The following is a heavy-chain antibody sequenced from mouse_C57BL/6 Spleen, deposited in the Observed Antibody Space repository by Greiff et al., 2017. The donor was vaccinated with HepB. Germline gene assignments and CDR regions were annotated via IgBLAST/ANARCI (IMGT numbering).Heavy chain of an antibody. J-gene: IGHJ2*01. V-gene: IGHV2-9-1*01. CDR3: ASIDSSGPYYFDY. D-gene: IGHD3-2*02. CDR1: GFSLTSYA. Sequence: VKLQESGPGLVAPSQSLSITCTVSGFSLTSYAISWVRQPPGKGLEWLGVIWTGGGTNYNSALKSRLSISKDNSKSQVFLKMNSLQTDDTARYYCASIDSSGPYYFDYWGQGTTLTVSS. CDR2: IWTGGGT.